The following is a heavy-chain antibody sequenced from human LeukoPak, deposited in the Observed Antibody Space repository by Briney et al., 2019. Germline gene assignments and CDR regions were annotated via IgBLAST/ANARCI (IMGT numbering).Heavy chain of an antibody. Sequence: GESLKISCKGSGYSFTSYWIGWVRQMPGKGLEWMGIIYPGDSATTYSPSFQGQVTISADKSISTAYLQWSSLKASDTAMYYCARHGAHITIFGVARTRPSYNWFDPWGLGTLVTVSS. J-gene: IGHJ5*02. V-gene: IGHV5-51*01. CDR3: ARHGAHITIFGVARTRPSYNWFDP. D-gene: IGHD3-3*01. CDR1: GYSFTSYW. CDR2: IYPGDSAT.